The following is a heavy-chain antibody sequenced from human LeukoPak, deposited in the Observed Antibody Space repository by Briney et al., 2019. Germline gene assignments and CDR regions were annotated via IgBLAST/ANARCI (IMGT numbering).Heavy chain of an antibody. CDR3: AREVAAAVNY. D-gene: IGHD6-13*01. Sequence: SETLSLTCTVSGYSISSGYYWGWIRQPPGKGLEWIGSIYHSGSTYYNPSLKSRVTISVDTSKNQFSLKLSSVTAADTAVYYCAREVAAAVNYWGQGTLVTVSS. J-gene: IGHJ4*02. CDR2: IYHSGST. CDR1: GYSISSGYY. V-gene: IGHV4-38-2*02.